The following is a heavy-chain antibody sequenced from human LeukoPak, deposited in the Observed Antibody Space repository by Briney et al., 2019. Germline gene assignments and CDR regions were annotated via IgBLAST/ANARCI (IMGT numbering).Heavy chain of an antibody. D-gene: IGHD1-1*01. V-gene: IGHV4-39*01. Sequence: PSETLSLTCTVSGGSISSGDYYWGWIRQPPGKGLEWIGSIYYSGSTYYNPSLKSRVTISVDTSKNQFSLKLSSVTAADTAVYYCARRFQTNFDYWGQGTLVTVSS. CDR1: GGSISSGDYY. CDR3: ARRFQTNFDY. CDR2: IYYSGST. J-gene: IGHJ4*02.